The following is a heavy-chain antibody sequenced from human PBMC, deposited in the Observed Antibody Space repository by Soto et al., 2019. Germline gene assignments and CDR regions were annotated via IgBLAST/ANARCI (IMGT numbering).Heavy chain of an antibody. V-gene: IGHV3-7*01. J-gene: IGHJ4*02. Sequence: PGGSLRLSCAASGFTFSSYWMSWVRQAPGEGLEWVANIKQDGSEKYYVDSVKGRFTISRDNAKNSLYLQMNSLRAEDTAVYYCAREVPYDFWSGYYVQGYFDYWGQGTLVTVSS. CDR2: IKQDGSEK. CDR1: GFTFSSYW. D-gene: IGHD3-3*01. CDR3: AREVPYDFWSGYYVQGYFDY.